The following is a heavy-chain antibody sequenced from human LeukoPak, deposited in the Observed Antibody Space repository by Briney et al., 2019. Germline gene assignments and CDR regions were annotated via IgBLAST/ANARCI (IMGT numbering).Heavy chain of an antibody. CDR3: ARHDDYSRAFDI. D-gene: IGHD4-11*01. Sequence: SETLSLTCAVYGGSFSGYYWSWIRQPPGKGLEWIGEINHSGSTNYNPSLKSRVTISVDTSKNQFSLKLSSVTAADTALYYCARHDDYSRAFDIWGQGTMVTVSS. V-gene: IGHV4-34*01. CDR2: INHSGST. CDR1: GGSFSGYY. J-gene: IGHJ3*02.